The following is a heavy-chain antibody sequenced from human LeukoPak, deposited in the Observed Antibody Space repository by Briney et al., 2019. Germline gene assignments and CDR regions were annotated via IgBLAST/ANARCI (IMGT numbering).Heavy chain of an antibody. J-gene: IGHJ3*02. CDR3: ARSTTVTTAEAFDI. CDR2: IYTSGST. Sequence: SETLSLTCTVSGGSISSGSYCWSWIRQPAGKGLEWIGRIYTSGSTNYNPSLKSRVTISVDTSKNQFSLKLSSVTAADTAVYYCARSTTVTTAEAFDIWGQGTMVTVPS. D-gene: IGHD4-17*01. CDR1: GGSISSGSYC. V-gene: IGHV4-61*02.